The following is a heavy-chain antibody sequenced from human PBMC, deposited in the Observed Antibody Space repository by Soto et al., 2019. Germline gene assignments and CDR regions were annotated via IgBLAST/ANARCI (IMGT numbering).Heavy chain of an antibody. CDR2: IYYSGST. D-gene: IGHD3-3*01. CDR1: GGSISSGDYY. CDR3: ARDSTHASGIYAFDI. J-gene: IGHJ3*02. Sequence: LCGGSISSGDYYWSWIRQPPGKGLEWIGYIYYSGSTYYNPSLKSRVTISVDTSKNQFSLKLSSVTAADTAVYYCARDSTHASGIYAFDIWGQGTMVTVSS. V-gene: IGHV4-30-4*01.